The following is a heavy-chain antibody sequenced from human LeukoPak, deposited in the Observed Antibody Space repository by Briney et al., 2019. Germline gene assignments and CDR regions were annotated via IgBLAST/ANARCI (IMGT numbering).Heavy chain of an antibody. CDR3: ARGLGSGNYYAY. Sequence: ASVKVSCKASGYTFTSYAMHWVRQAPGQRLEWMGWINAGNGNTKYSQNFQGRVTMTRETSTSTVYMELSSLRPEDTAVYYCARGLGSGNYYAYWGQGTLVTVSS. CDR2: INAGNGNT. J-gene: IGHJ4*02. D-gene: IGHD3-3*01. V-gene: IGHV1-3*01. CDR1: GYTFTSYA.